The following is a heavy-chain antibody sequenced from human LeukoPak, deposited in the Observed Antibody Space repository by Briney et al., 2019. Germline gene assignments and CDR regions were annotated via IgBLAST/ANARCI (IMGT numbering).Heavy chain of an antibody. J-gene: IGHJ4*02. Sequence: PGGSLRLSCAASGFSVSSSYMSWVRQAPGKGLEWVSVIYSGGSTFYADSVKGRFTISRDNSKNTLYLQMNSLRAEDTAVYYCARDPRRYSYGYCSDYWGQGTLVTVSS. V-gene: IGHV3-66*02. CDR2: IYSGGST. CDR3: ARDPRRYSYGYCSDY. CDR1: GFSVSSSY. D-gene: IGHD5-18*01.